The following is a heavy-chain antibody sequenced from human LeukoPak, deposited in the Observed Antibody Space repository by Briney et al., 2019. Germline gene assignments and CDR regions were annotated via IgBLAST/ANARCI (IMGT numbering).Heavy chain of an antibody. J-gene: IGHJ3*02. CDR3: ARDDYSSGWRNDAFDI. Sequence: ASVKVSRKASGCTCTGYYMHWVRQAPEQGLEWMGWINPNSGGTNYAQKFQGRVTMTRDTSISTAYMELSRLRSDDTAVYYCARDDYSSGWRNDAFDIWGQGTMVTVPS. D-gene: IGHD6-19*01. V-gene: IGHV1-2*02. CDR2: INPNSGGT. CDR1: GCTCTGYY.